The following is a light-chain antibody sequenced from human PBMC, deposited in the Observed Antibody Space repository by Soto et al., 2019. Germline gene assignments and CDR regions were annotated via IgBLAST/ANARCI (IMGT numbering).Light chain of an antibody. CDR2: GNN. Sequence: QSVLTQPPSVSGAPGQRVTISCTGSSSNTGAGYDVHWYQHLPGTAPKLLIYGNNNRPSGVPDRFSGSKSGTSASLAITGLQAEDEADYYCQSYDSSLSGVLFGGGTKLIVL. V-gene: IGLV1-40*01. CDR3: QSYDSSLSGVL. CDR1: SSNTGAGYD. J-gene: IGLJ2*01.